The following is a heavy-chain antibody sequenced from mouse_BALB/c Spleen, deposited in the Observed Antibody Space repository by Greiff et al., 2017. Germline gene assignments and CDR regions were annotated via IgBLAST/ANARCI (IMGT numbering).Heavy chain of an antibody. J-gene: IGHJ3*01. Sequence: QVQLKESGPGLVAPSQSLSITCTVSGFSLTSYGVHWVRQPPGKGLEWLGVIWAGGSTNYNSALMSRLSISKDNSKSQVFLKMNSLQTDDTAMYYCARDYDGYSSWFAYWGQGTLVTVSA. CDR1: GFSLTSYG. D-gene: IGHD2-3*01. V-gene: IGHV2-9*02. CDR3: ARDYDGYSSWFAY. CDR2: IWAGGST.